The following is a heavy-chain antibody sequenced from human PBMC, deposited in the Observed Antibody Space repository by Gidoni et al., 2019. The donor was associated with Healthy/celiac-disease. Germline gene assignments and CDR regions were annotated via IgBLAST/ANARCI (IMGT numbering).Heavy chain of an antibody. D-gene: IGHD2-15*01. J-gene: IGHJ4*02. CDR1: GVTFSSYG. V-gene: IGHV3-30*03. CDR3: ATGGGVNVVVVAANSLFDY. CDR2: ISNDGSNK. Sequence: QVQLVESGGGVVQPGRSLRLSCAAAGVTFSSYGMHWVRQAPGKGLGWVAVISNDGSNKDYADSVKVRFTISRDNSKNTLYLQMNSLRAEDTAVYYCATGGGVNVVVVAANSLFDYWGQGTLVTVSS.